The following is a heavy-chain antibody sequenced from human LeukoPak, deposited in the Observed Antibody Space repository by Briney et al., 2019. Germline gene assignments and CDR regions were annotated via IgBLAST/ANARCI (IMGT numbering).Heavy chain of an antibody. CDR3: ARDGDITGSPEFDP. D-gene: IGHD1-20*01. CDR2: INPSGGST. CDR1: GYTFSYSY. V-gene: IGHV1-46*01. Sequence: ASVKASCKASGYTFSYSYVHWVRQAPGQGLEWMGIINPSGGSTSYAQKFQGRVTMTRDMSTSTVYMELSSLRSGDTAVYYCARDGDITGSPEFDPWGQGTLVTVSS. J-gene: IGHJ5*02.